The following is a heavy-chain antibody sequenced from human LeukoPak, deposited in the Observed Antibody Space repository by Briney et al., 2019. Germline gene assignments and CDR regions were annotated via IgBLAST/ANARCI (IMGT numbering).Heavy chain of an antibody. Sequence: PGGSLRLSCAASGFAFSSYGMYWVRQTADKGLEWVAYIRRDGTYVNYADSVRGRFTISRDNSKNTLSLQMNNLRVEDTAGYYCASGGPTSGTLDFWGQGTLVTVSS. CDR2: IRRDGTYV. J-gene: IGHJ4*02. CDR1: GFAFSSYG. D-gene: IGHD1-26*01. CDR3: ASGGPTSGTLDF. V-gene: IGHV3-30*02.